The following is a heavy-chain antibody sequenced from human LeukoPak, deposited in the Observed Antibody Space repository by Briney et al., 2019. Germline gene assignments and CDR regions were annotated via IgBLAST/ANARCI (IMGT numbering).Heavy chain of an antibody. CDR2: LSGSGLST. J-gene: IGHJ4*02. CDR3: AKGGESSSWLFDY. CDR1: GFTFSSHA. D-gene: IGHD6-13*01. V-gene: IGHV3-23*01. Sequence: GGSLRLSCAASGFTFSSHAMSWVRQAPGKGLQWVSALSGSGLSTYYADSVKGRFTISRDNSKNTLYLQMNSLRAEDTAVYYCAKGGESSSWLFDYWGQGTLVPVSS.